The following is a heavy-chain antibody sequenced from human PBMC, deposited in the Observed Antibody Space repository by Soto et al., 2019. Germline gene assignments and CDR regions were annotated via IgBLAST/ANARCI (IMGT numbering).Heavy chain of an antibody. J-gene: IGHJ6*02. D-gene: IGHD1-26*01. CDR3: ARDRSGSYWGPYGMDV. CDR1: GGTFSSYA. CDR2: IIPIFGTA. Sequence: ASVKVSCKASGGTFSSYAISWVRQAPGQGLEWMGGIIPIFGTANYAQKFQGRVTITADESTSTAYMELSSLRSEDTAVYYCARDRSGSYWGPYGMDVWGQGTTVTVSS. V-gene: IGHV1-69*13.